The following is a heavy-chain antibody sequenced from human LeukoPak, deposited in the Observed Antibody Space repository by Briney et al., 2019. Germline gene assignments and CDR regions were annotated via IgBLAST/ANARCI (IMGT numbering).Heavy chain of an antibody. J-gene: IGHJ4*02. V-gene: IGHV1-18*01. CDR3: AREGGRYCSGGSCYSSSGWYGGLNY. D-gene: IGHD2-15*01. CDR2: ISTYNGHT. CDR1: GYTFTSYG. Sequence: ASVKVSCKASGYTFTSYGISWVRQAPGQGLEWMGWISTYNGHTNYARKVQGRVTMTTDTSTSTAYMELRSLRSDDTAVYFCAREGGRYCSGGSCYSSSGWYGGLNYWGQGTLVTVSS.